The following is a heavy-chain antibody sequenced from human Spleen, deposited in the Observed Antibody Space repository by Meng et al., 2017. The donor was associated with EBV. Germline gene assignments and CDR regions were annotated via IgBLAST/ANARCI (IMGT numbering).Heavy chain of an antibody. Sequence: VPLVESRGALVRPGGSLRLSCAASGFSFSRYWMHWVRQVPGKGLVWVSRTNEDGGITNYADSVKGRFTISRDNTKNTLYLQMNSLRAEDTAVYFCSRDLVGSDDDWGQGTLVTVSS. V-gene: IGHV3-74*01. J-gene: IGHJ4*02. CDR2: TNEDGGIT. D-gene: IGHD6-25*01. CDR3: SRDLVGSDDD. CDR1: GFSFSRYW.